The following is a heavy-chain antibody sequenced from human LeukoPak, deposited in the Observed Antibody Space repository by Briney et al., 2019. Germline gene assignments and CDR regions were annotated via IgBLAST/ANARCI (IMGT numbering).Heavy chain of an antibody. J-gene: IGHJ6*02. CDR3: AKCRTGCQYNGLDV. CDR2: IKQDGSEK. V-gene: IGHV3-7*03. Sequence: GGSLRLSCAASGFTFNSYWMSWVRQAPGKGLDWVANIKQDGSEKNYVDSVKGRFTISRDDSKNTLYLQMSSLRAEDTAVYYCAKCRTGCQYNGLDVWGQGTTVTVSS. D-gene: IGHD2-2*01. CDR1: GFTFNSYW.